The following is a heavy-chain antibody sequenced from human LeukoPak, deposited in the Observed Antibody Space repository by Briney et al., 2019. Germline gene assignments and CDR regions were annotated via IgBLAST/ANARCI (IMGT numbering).Heavy chain of an antibody. D-gene: IGHD3-22*01. J-gene: IGHJ4*02. Sequence: PGGSLRLSCAASGFTFSSYAMSWVRQAPGKGLEWVSAISGSGGSTYYADSVKGRFTISRDNSKNTLYLQMNSLRAEDTAVYYCAKDRRSYYYDTSGYKLPDYWGQGTLVTVSS. CDR1: GFTFSSYA. CDR2: ISGSGGST. CDR3: AKDRRSYYYDTSGYKLPDY. V-gene: IGHV3-23*01.